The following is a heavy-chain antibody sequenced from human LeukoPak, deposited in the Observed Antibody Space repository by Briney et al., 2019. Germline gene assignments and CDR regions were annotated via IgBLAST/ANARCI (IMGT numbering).Heavy chain of an antibody. D-gene: IGHD3-22*01. CDR1: GGSISSGGYS. CDR3: ARIYYDSSGYYRDY. J-gene: IGHJ4*02. CDR2: INHSGST. Sequence: PSQTLSLTCAVSGGSISSGGYSWSWIRQPPGKGLEWIGEINHSGSTNYNPSLKSRVTISVDTSKNQFSLKLSSVTAADTAVYYCARIYYDSSGYYRDYWGQGTLVTVSS. V-gene: IGHV4-30-2*01.